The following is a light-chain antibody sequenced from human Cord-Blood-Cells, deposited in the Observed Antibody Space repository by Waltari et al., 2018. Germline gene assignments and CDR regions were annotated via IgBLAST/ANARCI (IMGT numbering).Light chain of an antibody. Sequence: IQMTQSPSSLSASVGDRVTITCQARQDISNYLNWHQQKPGKAPKLLIYDASNLETGVPSRFSGSGSGTDFTFAISSLQPEDIATYYCQQYDNLPLTFGGGTKVEIK. CDR1: QDISNY. CDR2: DAS. J-gene: IGKJ4*01. CDR3: QQYDNLPLT. V-gene: IGKV1-33*01.